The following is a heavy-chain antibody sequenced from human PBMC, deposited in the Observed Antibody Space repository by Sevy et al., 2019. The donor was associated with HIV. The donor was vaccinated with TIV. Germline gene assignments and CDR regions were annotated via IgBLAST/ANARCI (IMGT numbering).Heavy chain of an antibody. J-gene: IGHJ3*02. CDR1: GDTFSTYG. D-gene: IGHD7-27*01. CDR2: IIPIFGTP. V-gene: IGHV1-69*13. Sequence: ASVKVSCKASGDTFSTYGLSWVRQAPGPGLEWMGGIIPIFGTPNYAQKFQGRVTITADESASTAYMELSSLRSEDTALYYCAREGGVATTGDHDAFDIWGHGTLVTVSS. CDR3: AREGGVATTGDHDAFDI.